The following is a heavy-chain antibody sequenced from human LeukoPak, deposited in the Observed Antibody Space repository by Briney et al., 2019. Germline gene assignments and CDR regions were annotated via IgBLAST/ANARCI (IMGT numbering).Heavy chain of an antibody. D-gene: IGHD5-18*01. CDR2: IKQYGSET. CDR1: GFTFSSYW. CDR3: ARAPWTVNTAMITYYYYYGMDV. J-gene: IGHJ6*02. V-gene: IGHV3-7*04. Sequence: SGGSLRLSCVASGFTFSSYWMTWVRQAPEKGLDWVANIKQYGSETYYVDSVKGRFTISRDNAKNSLYLQMNSLRAEDTAVYYCARAPWTVNTAMITYYYYYGMDVWGQGTTVTVSS.